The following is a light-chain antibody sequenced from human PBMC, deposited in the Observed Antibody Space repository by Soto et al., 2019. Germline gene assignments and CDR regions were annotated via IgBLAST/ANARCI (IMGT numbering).Light chain of an antibody. CDR1: QSIGEN. J-gene: IGKJ2*01. Sequence: EIEVTQSPATLSVSPGERVTLSCRASQSIGENLAWYQQKPGQAPRLLIYGASTRAAGVPGRFSGSGSGTDCTLTISSLQSEDCAVYYCQQGYRWPSYTFGQGTKLEIK. CDR2: GAS. V-gene: IGKV3D-15*01. CDR3: QQGYRWPSYT.